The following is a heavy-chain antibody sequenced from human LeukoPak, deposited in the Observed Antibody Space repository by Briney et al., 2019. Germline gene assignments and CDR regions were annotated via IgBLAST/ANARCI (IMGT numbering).Heavy chain of an antibody. D-gene: IGHD2-8*01. CDR2: INHSGST. V-gene: IGHV4-34*01. CDR1: GGSFSGYY. J-gene: IGHJ6*02. CDR3: ARGQRREWCMLSSPSCRYGMDV. Sequence: SETLSLTCAAYGGSFSGYYWSWIRQPPGKGLEWIGEINHSGSTNYNPPLKSRVTISVDTSKNQFSLKLSSVTAADTAVYYCARGQRREWCMLSSPSCRYGMDVWGQGTTVTVSS.